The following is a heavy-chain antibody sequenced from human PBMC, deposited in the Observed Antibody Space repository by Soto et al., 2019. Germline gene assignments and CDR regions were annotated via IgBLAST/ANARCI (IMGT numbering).Heavy chain of an antibody. CDR1: GGSFSGYY. CDR3: ARGAGPIDLFDP. V-gene: IGHV4-34*01. D-gene: IGHD2-15*01. J-gene: IGHJ5*02. CDR2: INHSGST. Sequence: QVQLQQWGAGLLKPSETLSLTCAVYGGSFSGYYWSWIRQPPGKGLEWIGEINHSGSTNYNPSLKSRVTISVDTSKHQFSLKLISVTAAATAVYYCARGAGPIDLFDPWGQGTPVTVSS.